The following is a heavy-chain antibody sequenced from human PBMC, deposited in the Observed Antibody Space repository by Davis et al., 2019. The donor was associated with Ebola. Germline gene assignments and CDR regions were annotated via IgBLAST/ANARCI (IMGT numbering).Heavy chain of an antibody. V-gene: IGHV3-30-3*01. J-gene: IGHJ2*01. CDR3: ARETRSGWSSWGYFDL. D-gene: IGHD6-19*01. Sequence: PGGSLRLSCAASGFTFSSYAMHWVRQAPGKGLEWVAVISYDGSNKYYADSVKGRFTISRDNSKNTLYLQMNSLRAEDTAVYYCARETRSGWSSWGYFDLWGRGTLVTVSS. CDR2: ISYDGSNK. CDR1: GFTFSSYA.